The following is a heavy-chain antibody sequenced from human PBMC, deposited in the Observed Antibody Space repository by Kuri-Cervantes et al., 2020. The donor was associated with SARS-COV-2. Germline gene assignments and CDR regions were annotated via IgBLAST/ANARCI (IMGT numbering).Heavy chain of an antibody. D-gene: IGHD2-2*01. Sequence: GESLKISCAASGFAFSSYWISCVRQTPGTGLKWVANIKQEGSEEYYVDSVKGRFTISRDHAKTSLYLQMNSLRAEDTAVYYCARLGWEWCSSTSCYATWGQGTLVTVSS. CDR3: ARLGWEWCSSTSCYAT. V-gene: IGHV3-7*01. CDR1: GFAFSSYW. J-gene: IGHJ5*02. CDR2: IKQEGSEE.